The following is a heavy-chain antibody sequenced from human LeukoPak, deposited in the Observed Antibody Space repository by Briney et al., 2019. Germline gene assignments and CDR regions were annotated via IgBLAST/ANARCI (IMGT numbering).Heavy chain of an antibody. J-gene: IGHJ4*02. CDR3: ARINYYDGSGFYRDY. Sequence: GGSLRLSCAVSGFTVSDYYMSWVRQTPGKGLEWVSVIYSGGKTYYADSVKGRFTISRDDSKNTLHLQMNSLRAEDTAVYYCARINYYDGSGFYRDYWGQGTLVTVSS. CDR1: GFTVSDYY. V-gene: IGHV3-53*01. CDR2: IYSGGKT. D-gene: IGHD3-22*01.